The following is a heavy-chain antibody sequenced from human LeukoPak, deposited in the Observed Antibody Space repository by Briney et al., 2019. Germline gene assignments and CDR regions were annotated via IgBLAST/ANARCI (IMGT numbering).Heavy chain of an antibody. CDR3: ASRNSGTYYSFDY. J-gene: IGHJ4*02. V-gene: IGHV4-59*08. CDR2: LYYSGNT. CDR1: GGSISSYY. D-gene: IGHD1-26*01. Sequence: SETLSLTCTVSGGSISSYYWSWIRQPPGKGLEWIGSLYYSGNTNYNPSLKSRVTISLDTSKNQFSLKLSSVTAADTAVYYCASRNSGTYYSFDYWGQGTLVTVPS.